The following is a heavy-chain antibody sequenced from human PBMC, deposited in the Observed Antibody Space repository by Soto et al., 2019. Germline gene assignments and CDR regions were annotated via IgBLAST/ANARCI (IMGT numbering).Heavy chain of an antibody. Sequence: SETLSLTCTVSGDSISGYYWSWIRQPPGKGLEWVGYIYYTGSTNYNPSLKSRVTISVDTSKNQFSLKLSSLTAADTAVYYCARRLRSGRLYNWFDTWGQGTLVTVSS. CDR1: GDSISGYY. CDR3: ARRLRSGRLYNWFDT. V-gene: IGHV4-59*01. D-gene: IGHD6-19*01. CDR2: IYYTGST. J-gene: IGHJ5*02.